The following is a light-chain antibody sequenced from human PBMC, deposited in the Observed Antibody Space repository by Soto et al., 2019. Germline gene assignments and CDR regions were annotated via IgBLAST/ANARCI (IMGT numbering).Light chain of an antibody. CDR1: QSVRTN. Sequence: EVVMTQSPATLSVSPGERAILSCRASQSVRTNLAWYQQKPGQAPRLLIYSASTRATGIPARFSGSGSGTEFTLTISSLQSEDFAIYYCQQYNNWWTFGQGTKVEIK. CDR2: SAS. J-gene: IGKJ1*01. CDR3: QQYNNWWT. V-gene: IGKV3-15*01.